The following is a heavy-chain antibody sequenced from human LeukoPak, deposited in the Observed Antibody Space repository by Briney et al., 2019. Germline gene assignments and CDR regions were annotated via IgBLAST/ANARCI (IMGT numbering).Heavy chain of an antibody. Sequence: PGGSLRLSCAASGFTFSSYGMHWVRQAPGKGLEWVAFIRYDGSNKYYADSVKGRFTISRDNAENTLYLQMNSLRAEDTAVYYCARASDSSGYYDYWGQGTLVTVSS. V-gene: IGHV3-30*02. D-gene: IGHD3-22*01. J-gene: IGHJ4*02. CDR1: GFTFSSYG. CDR2: IRYDGSNK. CDR3: ARASDSSGYYDY.